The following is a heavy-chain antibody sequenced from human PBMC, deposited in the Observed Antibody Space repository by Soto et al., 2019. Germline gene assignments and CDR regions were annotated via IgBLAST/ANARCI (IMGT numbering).Heavy chain of an antibody. Sequence: QVQLVQSGAEVKKPGASVKVSCKASGYTFTSYGISWVRQAPGQGLEWMGWISAYNGNTNYAQKRQVSVTMTTDTSTGTTYMEQRSMRSDDMAVYYCKRRQQYGVSVQGDNDAFDSMGQGIMVTVSS. V-gene: IGHV1-18*03. CDR2: ISAYNGNT. D-gene: IGHD4-17*01. J-gene: IGHJ3*02. CDR1: GYTFTSYG. CDR3: KRRQQYGVSVQGDNDAFDS.